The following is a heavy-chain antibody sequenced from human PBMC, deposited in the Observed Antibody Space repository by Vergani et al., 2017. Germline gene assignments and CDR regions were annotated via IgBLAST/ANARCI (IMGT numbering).Heavy chain of an antibody. J-gene: IGHJ3*02. CDR3: AKDGDFSVVVPAALDAFDI. CDR2: ISGSGGST. V-gene: IGHV3-23*01. D-gene: IGHD2-2*01. CDR1: GFTFSSYA. Sequence: EVQLLESGGGLVQPGGSLRLSCAASGFTFSSYAMSWVRQAPGKGLEWVSAISGSGGSTYYADSVKGRFTSSRDNSKNTLYLQMNSLRAEDTAVYYCAKDGDFSVVVPAALDAFDIWGQGTMVTVSS.